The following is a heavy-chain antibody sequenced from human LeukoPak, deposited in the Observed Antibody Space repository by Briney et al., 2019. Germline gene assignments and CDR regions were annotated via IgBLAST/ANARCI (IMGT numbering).Heavy chain of an antibody. D-gene: IGHD2-15*01. CDR2: INHSGST. V-gene: IGHV4-34*01. Sequence: SETLSLTCAVYGGSFSGYYWSWIRQPPGKGLEWIGEINHSGSTNYNPSLKSRVTISVDTSKNQFSLKLSSVTAAGTAVYYCARGRWYSDDYWGQGTLVTVSS. J-gene: IGHJ4*02. CDR3: ARGRWYSDDY. CDR1: GGSFSGYY.